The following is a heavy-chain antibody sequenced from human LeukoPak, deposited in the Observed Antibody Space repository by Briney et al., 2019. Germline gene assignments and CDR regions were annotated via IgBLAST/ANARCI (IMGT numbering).Heavy chain of an antibody. V-gene: IGHV1-8*01. CDR2: MNPNSGNT. CDR1: GYTFTSYD. CDR3: AREDYYYGMDV. J-gene: IGHJ6*02. Sequence: ASVKVSCKASGYTFTSYDINWVRQATGQGLEWMGWMNPNSGNTGYAQKFQGRVTMTTDTSTSTAYMELRSLRSEDTAVYYCAREDYYYGMDVWGQGTTVTVSS.